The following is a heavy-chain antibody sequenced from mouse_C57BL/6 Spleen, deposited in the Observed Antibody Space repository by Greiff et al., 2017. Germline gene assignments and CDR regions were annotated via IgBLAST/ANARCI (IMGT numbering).Heavy chain of an antibody. CDR3: ARDYGNYDYFDY. V-gene: IGHV1-55*01. D-gene: IGHD2-1*01. CDR1: GYTFTSYW. J-gene: IGHJ2*01. Sequence: QVQLQQSGAELVKPGASVKMSCKASGYTFTSYWITWVKQRPGQGLEWIGDIYPGSGSTNYNEKFKSKATLTVDTSSSTAYMQLSSLTSEDSAVYYCARDYGNYDYFDYWGQGTTLTVSS. CDR2: IYPGSGST.